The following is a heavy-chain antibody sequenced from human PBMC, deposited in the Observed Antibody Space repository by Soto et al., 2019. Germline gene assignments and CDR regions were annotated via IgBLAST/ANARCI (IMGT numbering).Heavy chain of an antibody. D-gene: IGHD3-10*01. CDR3: AHHPYYGLAPYSFDY. CDR1: GFSLSTSGVG. V-gene: IGHV2-5*02. CDR2: IYWDDDK. Sequence: QITLKESGPTLVKPTQTLTLTCTFSGFSLSTSGVGVGWIRQPPGKALEWLAVIYWDDDKRSSSSLKSRLTITNDTSKNQVVLTMTNMDPVHTATYYCAHHPYYGLAPYSFDYWGQGILVTVSS. J-gene: IGHJ4*02.